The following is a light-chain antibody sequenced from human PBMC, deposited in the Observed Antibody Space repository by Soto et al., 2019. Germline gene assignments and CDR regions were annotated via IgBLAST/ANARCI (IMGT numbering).Light chain of an antibody. V-gene: IGLV3-21*02. Sequence: SYELTQPPSVSVAPGQTARITCWGNNIESKSVHWYQQRPGQAPVLVIYVDSDRPSGIPDRFSASTSGNTAALTISRVEAGDEADYYCQVWDTISDHYVFGSGTKVTVL. CDR3: QVWDTISDHYV. CDR2: VDS. CDR1: NIESKS. J-gene: IGLJ1*01.